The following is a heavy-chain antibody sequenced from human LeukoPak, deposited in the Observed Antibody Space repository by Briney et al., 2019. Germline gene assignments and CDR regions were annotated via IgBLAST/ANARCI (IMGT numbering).Heavy chain of an antibody. CDR2: IYSSGST. J-gene: IGHJ3*02. Sequence: SETLSLTCSVSGASISSGSNYWGWIRQPPGKTLEWIGSIYSSGSTYYNPSLKSRVTISVDTSKNQFSLKLSSVTAADTAVYYCARHGITMVRGVIDAFDIWGQGTMVTVSS. D-gene: IGHD3-10*01. CDR3: ARHGITMVRGVIDAFDI. CDR1: GASISSGSNY. V-gene: IGHV4-39*01.